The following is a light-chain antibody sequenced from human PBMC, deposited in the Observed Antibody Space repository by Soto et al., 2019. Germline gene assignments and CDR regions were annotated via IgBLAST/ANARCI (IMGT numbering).Light chain of an antibody. J-gene: IGLJ1*01. CDR3: YSYTTSSTYV. Sequence: QSALTQPASVSGSPGQSITISCTGTSSDVGGYNYVSWYQQHPAKVPKFMIYDVSNRPSGVSDRFSGSKSGNTASLTISGLQAEDEADYYCYSYTTSSTYVFGTGTKLTVL. CDR1: SSDVGGYNY. CDR2: DVS. V-gene: IGLV2-14*01.